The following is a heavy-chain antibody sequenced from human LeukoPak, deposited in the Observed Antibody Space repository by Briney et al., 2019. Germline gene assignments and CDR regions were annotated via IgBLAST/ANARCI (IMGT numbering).Heavy chain of an antibody. CDR2: ITNDGSST. CDR1: GFTFSSYW. V-gene: IGHV3-74*01. CDR3: AREGDYGDYFDY. D-gene: IGHD4-17*01. Sequence: PGGSLRLSCAASGFTFSSYWMHWVRHAPGKGLVWVSRITNDGSSTSHADSVKGRFTISRDNAKNTLYLQMNSLRAEDTAVYYCAREGDYGDYFDYGGQGTPVSVSS. J-gene: IGHJ4*02.